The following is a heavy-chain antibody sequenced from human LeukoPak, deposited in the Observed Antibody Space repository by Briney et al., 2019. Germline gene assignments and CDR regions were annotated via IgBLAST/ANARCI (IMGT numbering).Heavy chain of an antibody. CDR3: AKGGPPQYGSSWLEYNFDY. CDR1: GFTFSSYG. V-gene: IGHV3-30*02. Sequence: GGSLRLSCAASGFTFSSYGMHWVRQAPGKGLEWVAFIRYDGSNKYYADSVKGRFTISRDNSKNTLYLQMNSLRAEDTAVYYCAKGGPPQYGSSWLEYNFDYWGQGTLVTVSS. CDR2: IRYDGSNK. J-gene: IGHJ4*02. D-gene: IGHD6-13*01.